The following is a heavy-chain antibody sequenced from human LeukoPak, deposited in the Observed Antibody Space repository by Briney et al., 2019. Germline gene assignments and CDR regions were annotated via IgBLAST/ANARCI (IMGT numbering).Heavy chain of an antibody. D-gene: IGHD3-10*01. J-gene: IGHJ5*02. V-gene: IGHV3-30*02. CDR1: GFTFSSYG. CDR2: IWYDGSKK. Sequence: PGGSLRLSCAAAGFTFSSYGMHWVRQAPGKGLEWVAFIWYDGSKKSYADSVKGRFTISRDNSKNTLYLQMNSLRAEDSAVYSCAKDYGTASNWFDPWGQGTLVTVSS. CDR3: AKDYGTASNWFDP.